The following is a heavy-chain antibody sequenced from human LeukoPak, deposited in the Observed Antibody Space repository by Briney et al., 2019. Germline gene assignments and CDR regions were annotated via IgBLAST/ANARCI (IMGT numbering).Heavy chain of an antibody. CDR2: ISYDGSNK. Sequence: PGGSLRLSCAASGFTLKSYAMHRVRQAPGKGLEWVAVISYDGSNKKHADSVKGRFTISRDNSKNTLYLQMNGLRGEDTAVYFCSRCGTMFGGVIVHLLFDYWGQGALVTVSS. CDR1: GFTLKSYA. CDR3: SRCGTMFGGVIVHLLFDY. J-gene: IGHJ4*02. D-gene: IGHD3-16*02. V-gene: IGHV3-30*04.